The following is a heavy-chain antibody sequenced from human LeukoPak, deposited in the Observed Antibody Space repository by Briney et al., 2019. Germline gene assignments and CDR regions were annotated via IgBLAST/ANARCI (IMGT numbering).Heavy chain of an antibody. CDR3: ARDTAIRFLEWSTPYAFDI. J-gene: IGHJ3*02. D-gene: IGHD3-3*01. CDR2: IYTSGST. Sequence: PSQTLSLTCTVSGGSISSGSYYWSWIRQPAGKGLEWIGRIYTSGSTNYNPSLKSRVTISVDTSKNQFSLKLSSVTAADTAVYYCARDTAIRFLEWSTPYAFDIWGQGTMVTVSS. V-gene: IGHV4-61*02. CDR1: GGSISSGSYY.